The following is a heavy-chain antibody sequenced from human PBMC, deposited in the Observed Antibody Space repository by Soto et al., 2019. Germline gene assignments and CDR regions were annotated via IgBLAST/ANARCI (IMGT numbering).Heavy chain of an antibody. V-gene: IGHV3-23*01. CDR1: GFTFSAYV. Sequence: GGSLRLSCAASGFTFSAYVMSWVRQAPGKGLEWVSSITSSGGGTYYADSVKGRFTVSRDNSKNTVYLQMNSLRDEDTAVYYCAKLTAAWGQGTRVTVSS. D-gene: IGHD6-13*01. J-gene: IGHJ4*02. CDR2: ITSSGGGT. CDR3: AKLTAA.